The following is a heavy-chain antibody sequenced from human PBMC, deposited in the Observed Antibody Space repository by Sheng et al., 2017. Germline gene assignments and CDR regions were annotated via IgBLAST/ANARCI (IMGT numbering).Heavy chain of an antibody. V-gene: IGHV1-69*13. Sequence: QVQLVQSGAEVKKPGSSVKVSCKASGGTFSSYPVTWVRQAPGQGLEWMGGIIPIFGTPNYAQKFQGRVTITADESTSTVYLELSSLRSGDTAIYFCAREREDGYHSAFQIWAKGQMSSSLQ. CDR3: AREREDGYHSAFQI. D-gene: IGHD2-2*03. CDR1: GGTFSSYP. CDR2: IIPIFGTP. J-gene: IGHJ3*02.